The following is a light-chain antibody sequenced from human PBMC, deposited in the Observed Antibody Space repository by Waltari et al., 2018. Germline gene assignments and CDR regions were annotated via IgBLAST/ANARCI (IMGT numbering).Light chain of an antibody. Sequence: EIVLTQSPGTLSLSAGERATLSCMASQTLNNNYLAWYQQKPGQSPGFLIFAASKRATGVPDRFSGSGSGTDFTLTISRLEPEDFAMYYCQQYGSSPYSFGQGARVDFK. CDR1: QTLNNNY. V-gene: IGKV3-20*01. CDR2: AAS. CDR3: QQYGSSPYS. J-gene: IGKJ2*01.